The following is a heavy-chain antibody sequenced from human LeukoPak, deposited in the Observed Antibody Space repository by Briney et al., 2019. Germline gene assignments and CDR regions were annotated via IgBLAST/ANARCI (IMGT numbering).Heavy chain of an antibody. CDR1: GYTFSSYG. CDR2: MNPNSGNT. Sequence: ASVKVSCKASGYTFSSYGINWVRQATGQGLEWMGRMNPNSGNTNYAQKFQGRVTMTRSTSTSTAYLGLSSLRSNDTAVYYCARGGWVNDDSGALFGMDVWGQGTTVTVS. CDR3: ARGGWVNDDSGALFGMDV. J-gene: IGHJ6*02. V-gene: IGHV1-8*02. D-gene: IGHD3-10*01.